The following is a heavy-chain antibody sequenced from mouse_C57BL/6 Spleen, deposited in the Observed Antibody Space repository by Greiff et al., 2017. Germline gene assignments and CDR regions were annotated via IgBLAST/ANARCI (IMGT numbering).Heavy chain of an antibody. V-gene: IGHV1-69*01. J-gene: IGHJ1*03. CDR2: IDPSDSYT. D-gene: IGHD3-3*01. Sequence: QVQLQQPGAELVMPGASVKLSCKASGYTFTSYWMHWVKQRPGQGLEWIGEIDPSDSYTNYNQKFKGKSTLTVDKSSSTAYMQLSSLTSEDSAVYYCARWGGRYFDVWGTGTTVTVSS. CDR1: GYTFTSYW. CDR3: ARWGGRYFDV.